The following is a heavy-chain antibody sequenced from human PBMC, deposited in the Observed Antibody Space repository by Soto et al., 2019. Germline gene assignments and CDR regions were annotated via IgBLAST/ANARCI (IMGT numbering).Heavy chain of an antibody. J-gene: IGHJ4*02. V-gene: IGHV1-18*01. CDR3: ARSRLRFLEWSPSDY. CDR1: GYTFTSYG. D-gene: IGHD3-3*01. Sequence: GASVKVSCTDSGYTFTSYGLSWVRQAPGRGLEWMGWISGYNAKTNYAQKFQGRVTMTTDTSTRTAYLELRSLRSDDTAVYYCARSRLRFLEWSPSDYWGQGTVVTVSS. CDR2: ISGYNAKT.